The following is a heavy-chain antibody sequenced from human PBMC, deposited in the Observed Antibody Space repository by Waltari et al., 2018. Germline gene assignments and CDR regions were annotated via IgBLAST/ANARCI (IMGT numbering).Heavy chain of an antibody. J-gene: IGHJ5*02. CDR2: IKQDGSEK. V-gene: IGHV3-7*01. D-gene: IGHD7-27*01. CDR3: ARDSRIWA. CDR1: GFTFSSHW. Sequence: EVQLVESGGGLVQSGGCLRLFCAASGFTFSSHWMSWVSQAPGKSLEWVANIKQDGSEKYYVDSVKGRFTISRDNAKNSLYLQMNSLRAEDTAVYYCARDSRIWAWGQGTLVTVSS.